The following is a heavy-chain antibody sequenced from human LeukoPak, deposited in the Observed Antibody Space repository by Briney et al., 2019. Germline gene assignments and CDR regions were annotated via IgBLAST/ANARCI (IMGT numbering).Heavy chain of an antibody. CDR1: GSTFSSYW. CDR2: INSDGSST. CDR3: ASEYYYDSSGVDH. V-gene: IGHV3-74*01. Sequence: PGGSLRLSCAASGSTFSSYWMHWVRQVPGKGLVWVSRINSDGSSTSYADSVKGRFSISRDNAKNTLYLQMSSLRAEDTAVYYCASEYYYDSSGVDHWGQGTLVTVSS. J-gene: IGHJ5*02. D-gene: IGHD3-22*01.